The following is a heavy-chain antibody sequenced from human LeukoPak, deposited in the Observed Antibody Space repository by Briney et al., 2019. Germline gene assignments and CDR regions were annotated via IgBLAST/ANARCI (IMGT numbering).Heavy chain of an antibody. CDR2: MNPNTGST. CDR1: GFMFTKYD. CDR3: VRDGEGVAISVNYWFDP. J-gene: IGHJ5*02. V-gene: IGHV1-8*01. Sequence: AASVKVSCKASGFMFTKYDINWVRQASGQRLEWMGWMNPNTGSTGYAQTFQGRVTMTRDTATSTAYMELRGLRSEDTAVYYCVRDGEGVAISVNYWFDPWGQGTLVTVSS. D-gene: IGHD3-10*01.